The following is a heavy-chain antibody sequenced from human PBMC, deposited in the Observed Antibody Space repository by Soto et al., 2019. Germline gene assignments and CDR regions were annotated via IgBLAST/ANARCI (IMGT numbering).Heavy chain of an antibody. V-gene: IGHV3-33*01. CDR2: IWYDGSNK. J-gene: IGHJ3*02. CDR1: GFTFSSYG. Sequence: QVQLVESGGGVVQPGRSLRLSCAASGFTFSSYGMHWVRQAPGKGLEWVAVIWYDGSNKYYADSVKGRFTIPRDNSKNTLNVKMNSLSADVKAVYYCARDGRGCYGRDAFDSWGRWRMVTDSS. D-gene: IGHD5-18*01. CDR3: ARDGRGCYGRDAFDS.